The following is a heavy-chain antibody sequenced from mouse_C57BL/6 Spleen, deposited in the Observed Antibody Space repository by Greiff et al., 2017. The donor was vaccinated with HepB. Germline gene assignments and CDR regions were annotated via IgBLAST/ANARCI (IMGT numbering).Heavy chain of an antibody. Sequence: EVKLVESGGGLVQPGGSMKLSCAASGFTFSDAWMDWVRQSPEKGLEWVAEIRNKANNHATYYAESVKGRFTISRDDSKSSVYLQMNSLRAEDTGIYYCTRHFYYYGRGRYFDVWGTGTTVTVSS. D-gene: IGHD1-1*01. V-gene: IGHV6-6*01. J-gene: IGHJ1*03. CDR2: IRNKANNHAT. CDR1: GFTFSDAW. CDR3: TRHFYYYGRGRYFDV.